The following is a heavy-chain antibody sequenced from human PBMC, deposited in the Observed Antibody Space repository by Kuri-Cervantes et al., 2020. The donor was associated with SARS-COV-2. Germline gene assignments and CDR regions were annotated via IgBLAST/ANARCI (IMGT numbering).Heavy chain of an antibody. CDR2: IIPIFGTA. CDR3: AREGSMVRGNYYMDV. Sequence: SVKVSCKASGGTFSSYTISWVRQAPGQGLEWMGGIIPIFGTANYAQKFQGRVTITADKSTSTAQMELSSLRSEDTAVYYCAREGSMVRGNYYMDVWGKGTAVPSP. V-gene: IGHV1-69*06. CDR1: GGTFSSYT. D-gene: IGHD3-10*01. J-gene: IGHJ6*03.